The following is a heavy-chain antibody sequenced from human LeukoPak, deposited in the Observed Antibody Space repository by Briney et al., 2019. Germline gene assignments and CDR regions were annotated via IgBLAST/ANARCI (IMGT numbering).Heavy chain of an antibody. CDR1: GYTFTSYG. V-gene: IGHV1-18*01. Sequence: ASVKVPCKASGYTFTSYGISWVRQAPGQGLEWMGWISAYNGNTNYAQKLQGRVTMTTDTSTSTAYMELRSLRSDDTAVYYCARGITIFRVVIPLDYWGQGTLVTVSS. D-gene: IGHD3-3*01. CDR3: ARGITIFRVVIPLDY. J-gene: IGHJ4*02. CDR2: ISAYNGNT.